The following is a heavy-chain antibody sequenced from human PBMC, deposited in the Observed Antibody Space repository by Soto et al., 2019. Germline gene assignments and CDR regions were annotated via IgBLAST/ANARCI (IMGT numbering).Heavy chain of an antibody. D-gene: IGHD6-13*01. V-gene: IGHV3-33*01. Sequence: GGSLRPSCAASGFTFSSYGMHWVRQAPGKGLEWVAVIWYDGSNKNYADSVKGRFTISRDKSKNTLYRQMNSRRAEDTAVYYCARDQRAAAGMVDYYGMDVWGQGTTVTVSS. CDR3: ARDQRAAAGMVDYYGMDV. CDR2: IWYDGSNK. CDR1: GFTFSSYG. J-gene: IGHJ6*02.